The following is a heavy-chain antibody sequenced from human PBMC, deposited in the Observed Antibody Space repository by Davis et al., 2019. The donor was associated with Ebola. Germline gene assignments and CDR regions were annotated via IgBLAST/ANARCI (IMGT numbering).Heavy chain of an antibody. Sequence: SLKISCAASGFTFDDYAMHWVRQAPGKGLEWVSGISWNSGSIGYADSVKGRFTISRDNAKNSLYLQMNSLRAEDTALYYCAKGWNRAAAETALFDYWGQGTLVTVSS. V-gene: IGHV3-9*01. J-gene: IGHJ4*02. CDR1: GFTFDDYA. D-gene: IGHD6-13*01. CDR3: AKGWNRAAAETALFDY. CDR2: ISWNSGSI.